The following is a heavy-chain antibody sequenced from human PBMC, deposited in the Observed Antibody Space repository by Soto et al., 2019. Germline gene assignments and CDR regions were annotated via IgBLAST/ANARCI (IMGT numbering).Heavy chain of an antibody. Sequence: GGSLRISCAASGFTFSASSMTWVRQAPGKGLEWVSFIGSTGSVTHYADSVMGRSTISRDNARNTLYLQMNSLRAEDTAVYYCAKDPPYCGGDCYYDYWGQGTLVTVSS. J-gene: IGHJ4*02. CDR1: GFTFSASS. V-gene: IGHV3-48*04. D-gene: IGHD2-21*02. CDR3: AKDPPYCGGDCYYDY. CDR2: IGSTGSVT.